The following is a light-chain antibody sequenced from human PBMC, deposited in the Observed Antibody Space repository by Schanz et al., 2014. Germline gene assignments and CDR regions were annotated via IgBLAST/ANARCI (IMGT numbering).Light chain of an antibody. CDR1: QSVSSN. J-gene: IGKJ1*01. V-gene: IGKV3-20*01. CDR3: QQYGSSPWT. CDR2: GAS. Sequence: EIVMTQSPATLSVSPGESATLSCWASQSVSSNLAWYQQKPGQAPRLLIYGASSRATGIPDRFSGSGSGTDFTLTISRLEPEDFAVYYCQQYGSSPWTFGQGTKVEIK.